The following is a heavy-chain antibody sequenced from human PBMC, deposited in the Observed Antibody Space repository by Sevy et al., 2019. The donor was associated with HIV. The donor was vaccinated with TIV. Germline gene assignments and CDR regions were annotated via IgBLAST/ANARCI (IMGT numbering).Heavy chain of an antibody. CDR3: AGGGGIQLSRVWVY. CDR2: ISYDGSNK. Sequence: GGSLRLSCAASGFTFSSYAMHWVRQAPGKGLEWVAVISYDGSNKYYADSVKGRFTISRDNSKNTLYLQMNSLRAEGTAGYYGAGGGGIQLSRVWVYWGQGTLVTVSS. D-gene: IGHD5-18*01. V-gene: IGHV3-30-3*01. CDR1: GFTFSSYA. J-gene: IGHJ4*02.